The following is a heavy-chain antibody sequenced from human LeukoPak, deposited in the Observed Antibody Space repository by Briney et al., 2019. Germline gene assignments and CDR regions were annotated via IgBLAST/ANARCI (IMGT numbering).Heavy chain of an antibody. Sequence: PSETLSLTCTVSGGSISSYYWSWVRQPPGKGLEWMGYIYYSESTNYNPSLKSRVTISLDTSKNQFSLNLSSVTAADTAVYYCARLNWVPGSTWPKIDSWGQGTLVTVSS. CDR2: IYYSEST. J-gene: IGHJ4*02. CDR3: ARLNWVPGSTWPKIDS. D-gene: IGHD6-13*01. V-gene: IGHV4-59*08. CDR1: GGSISSYY.